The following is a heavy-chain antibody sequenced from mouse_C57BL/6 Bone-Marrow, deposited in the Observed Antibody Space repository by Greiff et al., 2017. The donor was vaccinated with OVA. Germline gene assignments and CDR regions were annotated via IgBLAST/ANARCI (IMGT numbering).Heavy chain of an antibody. CDR3: ARLSYWYFEV. J-gene: IGHJ1*03. CDR1: GYTFTDYY. CDR2: INPNNGGT. Sequence: VQLQQSGPELVKPGASVKISCKASGYTFTDYYMNWVKQSHGKSLEWIGDINPNNGGTSYNQKFKGKATLTVDKSSSTAYMELRSLTSEDSAVYYCARLSYWYFEVWGTGTTVTVSS. V-gene: IGHV1-26*01.